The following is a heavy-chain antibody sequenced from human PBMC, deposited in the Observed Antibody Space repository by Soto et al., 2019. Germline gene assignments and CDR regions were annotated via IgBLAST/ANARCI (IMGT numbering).Heavy chain of an antibody. Sequence: PSETLSLTCTVSGGSISSGAYYWTWIRQLPGKGLEWIGYIYYTESTNYNPSLKSRVTMSVDTSESHFSLKLSSVTVADTAVYYCARGEYSSGWSDYWGQGTLVTVSS. J-gene: IGHJ4*02. CDR1: GGSISSGAYY. CDR3: ARGEYSSGWSDY. V-gene: IGHV4-31*03. D-gene: IGHD6-19*01. CDR2: IYYTEST.